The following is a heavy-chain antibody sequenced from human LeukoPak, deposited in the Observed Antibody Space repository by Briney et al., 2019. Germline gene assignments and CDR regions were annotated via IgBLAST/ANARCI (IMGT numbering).Heavy chain of an antibody. D-gene: IGHD1-7*01. CDR2: IKEDASEK. CDR1: GLTFSSPW. J-gene: IGHJ4*02. Sequence: GGPLRLSCAASGLTFSSPWVIWVRKAPGKRLEWVANIKEDASEKHYVDSVRGRFSISRDNAKTSLYLQMNSLRVEDTAVYYCTIGVELLTYWGQGTLVTVSS. V-gene: IGHV3-7*01. CDR3: TIGVELLTY.